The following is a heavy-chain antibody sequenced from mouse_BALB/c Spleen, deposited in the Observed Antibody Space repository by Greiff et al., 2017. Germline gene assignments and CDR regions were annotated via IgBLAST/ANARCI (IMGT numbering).Heavy chain of an antibody. CDR2: IDPENGGT. CDR3: NGSYGSPYYFDY. D-gene: IGHD1-1*01. Sequence: VQLQQSGAELVRPGASVKLSCTASGFNIKDYYMHWVRQRPEQGLEWIGWIDPENGGTEYAPKFQGKATMNADTSSNTAYLQLSSLTSEDTAVYYCNGSYGSPYYFDYWGQGTTLTVSS. J-gene: IGHJ2*01. CDR1: GFNIKDYY. V-gene: IGHV14-4*02.